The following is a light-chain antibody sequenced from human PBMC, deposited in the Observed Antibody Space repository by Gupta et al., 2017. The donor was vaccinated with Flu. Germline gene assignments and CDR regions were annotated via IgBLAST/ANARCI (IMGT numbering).Light chain of an antibody. CDR3: QQYDNLPT. J-gene: IGKJ1*01. CDR2: DAS. V-gene: IGKV1-33*01. Sequence: DIQMTQSPSSLSASVGDRVTITCQASQDISNYLNWYQQKPGKAPKLLIYDASNLETGVPSRFSGSGSGTDFTFTSSSLQPEDIATYYCQQYDNLPTFGQGTKVEIK. CDR1: QDISNY.